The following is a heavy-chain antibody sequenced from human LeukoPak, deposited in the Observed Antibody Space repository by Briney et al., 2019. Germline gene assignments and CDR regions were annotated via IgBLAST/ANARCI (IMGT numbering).Heavy chain of an antibody. CDR2: IYTSGST. J-gene: IGHJ4*02. D-gene: IGHD1-26*01. CDR1: GGSISSYY. CDR3: ARQPVGATMNFDY. Sequence: SETLSLTCTASGGSISSYYWSWIRQPPGKGLEWIGYIYTSGSTNYNPSLESRVTISVDTSKNQFSLKLSSVTAADTAVYYCARQPVGATMNFDYWGQGTLVTVSS. V-gene: IGHV4-4*09.